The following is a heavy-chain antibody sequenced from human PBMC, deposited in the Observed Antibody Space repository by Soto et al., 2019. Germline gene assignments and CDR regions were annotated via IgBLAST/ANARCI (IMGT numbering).Heavy chain of an antibody. V-gene: IGHV1-69*13. CDR1: GGTFSSYA. CDR3: ATYYYDSSGSQGPFDY. Sequence: SVKVSCKASGGTFSSYAISWVRQAPGQGLEWMGGIIPIFGTANYAQKFQGRVTITADESTSTAYMELSSLRSEDTAVYYCATYYYDSSGSQGPFDYWAQGTLVTVSS. CDR2: IIPIFGTA. J-gene: IGHJ4*02. D-gene: IGHD3-22*01.